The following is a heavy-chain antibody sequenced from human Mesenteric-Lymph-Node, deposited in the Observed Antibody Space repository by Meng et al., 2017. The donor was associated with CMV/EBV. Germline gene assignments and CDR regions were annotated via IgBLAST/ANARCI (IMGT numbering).Heavy chain of an antibody. J-gene: IGHJ4*02. D-gene: IGHD3-10*01. CDR2: INPDGSTA. V-gene: IGHV3-74*01. CDR3: ARGQSPYYGYFDY. Sequence: LSLTCAASAFTFSGNWMHWVRQAPGKGLVWVSRINPDGSTAYYADSVKGRFTISRDNAENTLHLQMNSLRPEDTAVYYCARGQSPYYGYFDYWGQGTLVTVSS. CDR1: AFTFSGNW.